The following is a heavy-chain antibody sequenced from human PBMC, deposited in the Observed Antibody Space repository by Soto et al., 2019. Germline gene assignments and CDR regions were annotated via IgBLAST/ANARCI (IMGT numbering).Heavy chain of an antibody. CDR1: GGSISRNTFF. J-gene: IGHJ4*02. Sequence: LSLTCTVSGGSISRNTFFWGWIRQPPGKGLEWIGSMYHSGTTYFNESLKNRVTISVDKSNNLFSLKLSSVTAADTAVYYCARHRSSFTMFGVVFEYWGQGVLVTVSS. CDR2: MYHSGTT. D-gene: IGHD3-3*01. CDR3: ARHRSSFTMFGVVFEY. V-gene: IGHV4-39*01.